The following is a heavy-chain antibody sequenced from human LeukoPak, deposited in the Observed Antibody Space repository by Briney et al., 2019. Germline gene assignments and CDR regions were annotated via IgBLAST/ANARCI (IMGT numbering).Heavy chain of an antibody. Sequence: SVKVSCKASGGTFISYAISWVRQAPGQGLEWMGGIIPIFGTANYAQKFQGRVTITADESTSTAYMELSSLRSEDTAVYYCARVRYYDSSGYYSLDYWGQGTLVTVSS. V-gene: IGHV1-69*13. CDR2: IIPIFGTA. CDR3: ARVRYYDSSGYYSLDY. CDR1: GGTFISYA. D-gene: IGHD3-22*01. J-gene: IGHJ4*02.